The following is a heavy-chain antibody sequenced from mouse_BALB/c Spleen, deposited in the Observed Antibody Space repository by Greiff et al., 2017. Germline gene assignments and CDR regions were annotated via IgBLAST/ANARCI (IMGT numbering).Heavy chain of an antibody. CDR2: ISYSGST. V-gene: IGHV3-2*02. D-gene: IGHD2-4*01. Sequence: EVKLVESGPGLVKPSQSLSLTCTVTGYSITSDYAWNWIRQFPGNKLEWMGYISYSGSTSYNPSLKSRISITRDTSKNQFFLQLNSVTTEDTATYYCARSGDYDLFAYWGQGTLVTVSA. J-gene: IGHJ3*01. CDR1: GYSITSDYA. CDR3: ARSGDYDLFAY.